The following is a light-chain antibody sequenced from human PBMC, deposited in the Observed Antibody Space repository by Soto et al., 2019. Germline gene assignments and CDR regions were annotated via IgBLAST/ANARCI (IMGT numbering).Light chain of an antibody. Sequence: DIPMTQSPSTLSASVGDRVTITCRASQSISSRLAWYQQKPGKAPKLLIYDASSLESGVPSRFSGSGSGTEFTLTISSLQPDDFATYYCQQYNSSPWTFGQGTKVEIK. J-gene: IGKJ1*01. CDR1: QSISSR. CDR2: DAS. CDR3: QQYNSSPWT. V-gene: IGKV1-5*01.